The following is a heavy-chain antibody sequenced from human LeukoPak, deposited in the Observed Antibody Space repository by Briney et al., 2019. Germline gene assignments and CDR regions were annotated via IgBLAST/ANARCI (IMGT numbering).Heavy chain of an antibody. V-gene: IGHV3-48*02. CDR1: GFTFSSYS. Sequence: GGSLRLSCAASGFTFSSYSMNWVRQAPCKGLEWVSYISSSSSIIYYVDSVKGRFNISRDNAKNSLYLQMNSLRDEDTAVYYCARGYCGGDCYSGWGQGTLVTVSS. J-gene: IGHJ4*02. CDR3: ARGYCGGDCYSG. D-gene: IGHD2-21*02. CDR2: ISSSSSII.